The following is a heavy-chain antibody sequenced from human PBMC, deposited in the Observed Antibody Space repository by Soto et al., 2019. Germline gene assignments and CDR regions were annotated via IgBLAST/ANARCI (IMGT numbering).Heavy chain of an antibody. CDR1: GFPFGGYT. Sequence: EVQLLESGGGLAQPGGSLRLSCAASGFPFGGYTMSWVRQAPGKGLEWVSAIRDGGESTYYADSVKGRFTISRDNSKNTMYLQMNSPRPEDTAVYFCVKDRWENWGQGTLVTVSS. J-gene: IGHJ4*02. CDR3: VKDRWEN. CDR2: IRDGGEST. D-gene: IGHD1-26*01. V-gene: IGHV3-23*01.